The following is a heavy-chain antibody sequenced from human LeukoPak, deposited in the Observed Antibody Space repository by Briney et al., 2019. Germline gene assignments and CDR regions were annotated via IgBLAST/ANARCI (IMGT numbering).Heavy chain of an antibody. V-gene: IGHV3-21*01. CDR3: AGTYGSGSYPNY. CDR1: GFTFSIYD. CDR2: ISSCSSYI. D-gene: IGHD3-10*01. Sequence: GGSLRLSCAASGFTFSIYDMKWVRQAPGKGLEWVSSISSCSSYIYYAGSVKGRFAISRDNAKNSLYLQMYSLRAEDTAVYYCAGTYGSGSYPNYWGQGTLVTVSS. J-gene: IGHJ4*02.